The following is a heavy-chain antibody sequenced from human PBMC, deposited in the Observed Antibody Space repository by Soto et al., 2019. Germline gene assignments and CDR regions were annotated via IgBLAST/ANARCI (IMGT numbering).Heavy chain of an antibody. D-gene: IGHD6-19*01. CDR2: IWSDGKKE. Sequence: QVQLVESGGGVVQPGRSLRLSCVGSGFPFWHYGMHWVRQAPGKGLEWVAVIWSDGKKESYADFVKGRFAISRDNFKDTLYLKMNSLRAEDTAVYYCARDRDGGWFHMDVWGQGITVTVSS. J-gene: IGHJ6*02. V-gene: IGHV3-33*01. CDR1: GFPFWHYG. CDR3: ARDRDGGWFHMDV.